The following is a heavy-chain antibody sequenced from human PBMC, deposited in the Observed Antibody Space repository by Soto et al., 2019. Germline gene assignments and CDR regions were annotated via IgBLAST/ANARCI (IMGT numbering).Heavy chain of an antibody. CDR1: GDSVTSGSYY. V-gene: IGHV4-61*03. CDR3: AREWGLLPYYVMNV. J-gene: IGHJ6*02. CDR2: ISYTGRT. D-gene: IGHD7-27*01. Sequence: KPSETLSLTCIVSGDSVTSGSYYWTWLRQPPGKGLEWIGHISYTGRTKYNPSLQSRVTISVDTSKNDFSLNLSSVTAADTAVYFCAREWGLLPYYVMNVWGHGTAVTVSS.